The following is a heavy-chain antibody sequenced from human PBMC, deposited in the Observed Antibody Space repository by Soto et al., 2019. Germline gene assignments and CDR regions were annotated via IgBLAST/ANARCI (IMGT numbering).Heavy chain of an antibody. Sequence: ASVKVSCKASGYTFRSYALHWVRQAPGQRLEWMGWINAGNGNTKYSQKFQGRVTITRDTSASTAYMELSSLRSEDTDVYYCAREGYSSGWTYYFDYWGQGTLVTVSS. D-gene: IGHD2-15*01. J-gene: IGHJ4*02. CDR1: GYTFRSYA. V-gene: IGHV1-3*01. CDR3: AREGYSSGWTYYFDY. CDR2: INAGNGNT.